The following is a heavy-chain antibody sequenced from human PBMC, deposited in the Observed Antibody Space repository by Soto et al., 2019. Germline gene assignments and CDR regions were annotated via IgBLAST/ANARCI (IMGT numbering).Heavy chain of an antibody. V-gene: IGHV4-59*01. CDR2: IYYSGST. J-gene: IGHJ4*02. Sequence: PSETLSLTCTVSGGSISSYYWSWIRQPPGKGLEWIGYIYYSGSTNYNPSLKSRVTISVDTSKNQFSLKLSSVTAADTAVYYCARENYYDIGGNGHWGKGPLVTVSS. CDR1: GGSISSYY. D-gene: IGHD3-22*01. CDR3: ARENYYDIGGNGH.